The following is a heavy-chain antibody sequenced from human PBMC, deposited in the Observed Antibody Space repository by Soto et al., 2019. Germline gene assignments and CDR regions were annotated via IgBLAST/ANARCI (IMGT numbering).Heavy chain of an antibody. J-gene: IGHJ4*02. CDR2: ISGSGGST. D-gene: IGHD6-6*01. CDR1: GFTFSSYA. Sequence: GGSLRLSCAASGFTFSSYAMSWVRQAPGKGLEWVSAISGSGGSTYYADSVKGRFTISRDNSKNTLYLQMNSLRAEDTAVYYCAKEVAQLVVKKQAPHDYWGQGTLVTVSS. V-gene: IGHV3-23*01. CDR3: AKEVAQLVVKKQAPHDY.